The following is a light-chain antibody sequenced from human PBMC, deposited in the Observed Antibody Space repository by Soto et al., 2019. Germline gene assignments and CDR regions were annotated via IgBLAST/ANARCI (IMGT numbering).Light chain of an antibody. CDR2: EVS. V-gene: IGLV2-14*01. CDR1: SSDVGRYNY. J-gene: IGLJ3*02. Sequence: QSALTQPASVSGSPGQSITISCTGSSSDVGRYNYVSWYQHHPGKAPKLMIYEVSNRPSGVSNRFSGSKSGNTASLTISGLQAEDEADYYCAAWDDSLSGWVFGGGTKLTVL. CDR3: AAWDDSLSGWV.